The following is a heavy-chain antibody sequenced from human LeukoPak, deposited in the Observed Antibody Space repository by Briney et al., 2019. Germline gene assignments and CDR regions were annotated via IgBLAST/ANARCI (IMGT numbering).Heavy chain of an antibody. V-gene: IGHV4-59*12. D-gene: IGHD6-6*01. J-gene: IGHJ6*03. CDR1: GGSISSYY. Sequence: SETLSLTCTVSGGSISSYYWSWIRQPPGKGLEWIGYIYYSGSTNYNPSLKSRVTISVETSKNQFSLKLSSVTAADTAVYYCXXXXXXXXVQQLVPYYYYYYMDVWGKGTTVTVSS. CDR2: IYYSGST. CDR3: XXXXXXXXVQQLVPYYYYYYMDV.